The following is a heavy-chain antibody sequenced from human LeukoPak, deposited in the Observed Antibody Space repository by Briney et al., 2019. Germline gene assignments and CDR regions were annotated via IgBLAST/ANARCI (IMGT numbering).Heavy chain of an antibody. CDR1: GFIFSGSV. CDR2: MSYDGRNE. J-gene: IGHJ4*01. V-gene: IGHV3-30*18. Sequence: GGSLRLSCAASGFIFSGSVMHWVRQAPGKGLEWVAIMSYDGRNEYYGDSVKGRFTISRDNSKNTLFLHMNSLTHDDTAVYYCAKDSGGSILEEWGHRALVIVSS. CDR3: AKDSGGSILEE. D-gene: IGHD2-15*01.